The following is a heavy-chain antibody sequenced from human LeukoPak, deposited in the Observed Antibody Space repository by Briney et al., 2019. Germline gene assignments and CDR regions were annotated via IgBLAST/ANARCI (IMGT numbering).Heavy chain of an antibody. CDR3: AKDMGYSSSSTFDY. CDR2: ISWNSGRM. Sequence: GGSLRLSCVASGFTFDHYAMHWFRQPPGKGLEWVSGISWNSGRMDYADSVKGRFTISRDNAKNSLYLQMNSLRTEDMAFYYCAKDMGYSSSSTFDYWGQGTLVTVSS. D-gene: IGHD6-6*01. V-gene: IGHV3-9*03. CDR1: GFTFDHYA. J-gene: IGHJ4*02.